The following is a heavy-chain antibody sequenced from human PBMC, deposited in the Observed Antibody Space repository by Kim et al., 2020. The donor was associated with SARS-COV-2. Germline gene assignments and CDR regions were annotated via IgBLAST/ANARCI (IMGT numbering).Heavy chain of an antibody. D-gene: IGHD1-26*01. J-gene: IGHJ5*02. CDR1: GFTFSSYS. CDR2: ISSSSSYI. CDR3: ARDYRRTASYWFDP. Sequence: GGSLRLSCAASGFTFSSYSMNWVRQAPGKGLEWVSSISSSSSYIYYADSVKGRFTISRDNAKNSLYLQMNSLRAEDTAVYYCARDYRRTASYWFDPWGQGTLVTVSS. V-gene: IGHV3-21*01.